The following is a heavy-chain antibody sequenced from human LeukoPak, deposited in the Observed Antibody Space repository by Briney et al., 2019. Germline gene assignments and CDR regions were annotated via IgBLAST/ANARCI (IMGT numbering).Heavy chain of an antibody. CDR3: ASGVRLGY. V-gene: IGHV3-21*01. CDR2: ISTGGRYI. Sequence: PGGSLRLSCAASGLSFRTNSMNWVGQAPGRGLEWVSSISTGGRYIYYADSVKGRFTTSRDNNNNSLYLQMNSLRVEDTAVYYCASGVRLGYWGQGALVTVSS. CDR1: GLSFRTNS. J-gene: IGHJ4*02. D-gene: IGHD2-21*01.